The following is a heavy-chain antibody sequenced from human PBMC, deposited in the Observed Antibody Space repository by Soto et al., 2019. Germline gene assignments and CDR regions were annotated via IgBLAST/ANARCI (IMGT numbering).Heavy chain of an antibody. J-gene: IGHJ4*02. CDR2: IYYSGST. CDR1: GGSISSSSYY. V-gene: IGHV4-39*01. CDR3: CGTFPTSLVYFDY. D-gene: IGHD2-2*01. Sequence: QLQLQESGPGLVKPSETLSLTCTVSGGSISSSSYYWGWIRQPPGKGLEWIGSIYYSGSTYYNPSLKSRVTISVDTSKNQFSLKLSSVTAADTAVYYCCGTFPTSLVYFDYWGQGTLVTVSS.